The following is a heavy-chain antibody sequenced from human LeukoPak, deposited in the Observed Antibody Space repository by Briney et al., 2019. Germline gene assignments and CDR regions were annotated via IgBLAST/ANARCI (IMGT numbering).Heavy chain of an antibody. V-gene: IGHV4-31*03. Sequence: PSETLSLTCTVSGGSIRSGGYYWSWIRQHPGKGLEWIGYIHYSGNTYYNPSLKSRVTISVDTSKNQFSLKLSSVTAADTAVYYCARTKGDSSGYYITAPLDNGGQGTLVTVSS. CDR1: GGSIRSGGYY. CDR2: IHYSGNT. J-gene: IGHJ4*02. CDR3: ARTKGDSSGYYITAPLDN. D-gene: IGHD3-22*01.